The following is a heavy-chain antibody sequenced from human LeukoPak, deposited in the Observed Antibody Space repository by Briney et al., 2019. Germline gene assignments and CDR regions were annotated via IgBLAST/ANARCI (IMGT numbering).Heavy chain of an antibody. D-gene: IGHD3-3*01. Sequence: ASVKVSCKASGYTFTGYYMHWVRQAPGQGLEWMGWINPNSGGTNYAQKIQGWVTMTRDTSISTAYMELSRLRSDDTAVYYCARAGILRNFDYWGQGTLVTVSS. CDR2: INPNSGGT. V-gene: IGHV1-2*04. J-gene: IGHJ4*02. CDR1: GYTFTGYY. CDR3: ARAGILRNFDY.